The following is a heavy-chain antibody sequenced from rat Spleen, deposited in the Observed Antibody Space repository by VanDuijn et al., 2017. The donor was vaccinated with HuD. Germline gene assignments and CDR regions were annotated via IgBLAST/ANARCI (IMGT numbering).Heavy chain of an antibody. V-gene: IGHV5-7*01. J-gene: IGHJ2*01. CDR3: ARVGYGDYDGIYYYGNFDY. D-gene: IGHD1-12*02. CDR1: GFTFSTFP. CDR2: ISYDGGST. Sequence: EVQLVESGGGLVQPGRSLKLSCTASGFTFSTFPMVWVRQVPKRGLEWVATISYDGGSTYYRDSVKGRFTISRDNAKSSLYLQMDSLRSEDTATYYCARVGYGDYDGIYYYGNFDYWGQGVMVTVSS.